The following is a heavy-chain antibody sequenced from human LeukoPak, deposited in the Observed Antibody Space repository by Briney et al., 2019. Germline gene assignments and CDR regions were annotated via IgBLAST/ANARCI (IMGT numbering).Heavy chain of an antibody. J-gene: IGHJ4*02. CDR1: GYTFTSYF. CDR2: INPNSGGT. Sequence: GASVKVSCKASGYTFTSYFMHWVRQAPGQGLEWMGWINPNSGGTNYAQKFQGRVTMTRDTSISTAYMELSRLRSDDTAVYYCARARTTVVVTALDYWGQGTLVTVSS. CDR3: ARARTTVVVTALDY. V-gene: IGHV1-2*02. D-gene: IGHD2-21*02.